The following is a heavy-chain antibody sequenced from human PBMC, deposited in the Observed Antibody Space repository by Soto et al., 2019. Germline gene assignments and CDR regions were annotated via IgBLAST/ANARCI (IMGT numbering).Heavy chain of an antibody. V-gene: IGHV3-7*01. CDR1: GFTFSSYW. D-gene: IGHD1-26*01. CDR2: IRQDGSEK. Sequence: GGSLRLCCAASGFTFSSYWMSWVRQAPGKGLEWVANIRQDGSEKYYVDSVKGRFTISRDNAKNSLFLQMNSLRAEDTAVYYCARDGSYHAGFAYWGQGTLVTVSS. CDR3: ARDGSYHAGFAY. J-gene: IGHJ4*02.